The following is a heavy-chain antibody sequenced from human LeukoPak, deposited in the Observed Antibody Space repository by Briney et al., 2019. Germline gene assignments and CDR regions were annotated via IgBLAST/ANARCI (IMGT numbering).Heavy chain of an antibody. CDR1: GGSISSYY. Sequence: SETLSLTCTVSGGSISSYYWSWIRQPPGKGLEWIGYIYYSGSTNYNPSLKSRVTISVDTSKNQFSLKLSSVTAADTAVYYCARALDTAMTYFDYWGQGTLVTVSP. V-gene: IGHV4-59*01. CDR3: ARALDTAMTYFDY. CDR2: IYYSGST. D-gene: IGHD5-18*01. J-gene: IGHJ4*02.